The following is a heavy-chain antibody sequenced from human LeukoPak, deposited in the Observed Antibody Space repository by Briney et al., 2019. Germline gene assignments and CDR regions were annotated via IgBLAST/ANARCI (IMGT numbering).Heavy chain of an antibody. D-gene: IGHD6-19*01. CDR3: ARVVSQWLVNTYYYYMGV. J-gene: IGHJ6*03. CDR2: ISAYNGNT. CDR1: GYTFTSYG. V-gene: IGHV1-18*01. Sequence: ASVKVSCKASGYTFTSYGISWVRQAPGQGLEWMGWISAYNGNTNNEQKLQGRVTMTTDTSTSTAYMELRGLRSDDTAVYYCARVVSQWLVNTYYYYMGVWGKGTTVTVSS.